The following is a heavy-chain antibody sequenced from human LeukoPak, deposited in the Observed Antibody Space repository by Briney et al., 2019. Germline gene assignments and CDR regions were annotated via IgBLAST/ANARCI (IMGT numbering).Heavy chain of an antibody. CDR3: ARDPPLGYCSSTSCPHLDY. J-gene: IGHJ4*02. CDR2: ISSSSSFI. D-gene: IGHD2-2*01. CDR1: GFTFSSYS. V-gene: IGHV3-21*01. Sequence: GGSLRLXCAASGFTFSSYSMYWVRQAPGKGLEWVSSISSSSSFIYYADSVKGRFTISRDNAKNSLYLQMNSLRAEDTAVYYCARDPPLGYCSSTSCPHLDYWGQGTLVTVSS.